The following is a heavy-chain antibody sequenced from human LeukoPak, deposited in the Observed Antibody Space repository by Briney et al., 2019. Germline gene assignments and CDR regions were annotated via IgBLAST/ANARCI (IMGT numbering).Heavy chain of an antibody. Sequence: ASVKVSCKASGYTFTSYDINWVRQATGQGLEWMGWMNPNSGNTGYAQKFQGRVTMTRNTSISTAYMELSSLRSEDTAVYSWASARNNLLLWFGELFYAFDIWGQGTMVTVSS. D-gene: IGHD3-10*01. CDR1: GYTFTSYD. CDR3: ASARNNLLLWFGELFYAFDI. J-gene: IGHJ3*02. V-gene: IGHV1-8*01. CDR2: MNPNSGNT.